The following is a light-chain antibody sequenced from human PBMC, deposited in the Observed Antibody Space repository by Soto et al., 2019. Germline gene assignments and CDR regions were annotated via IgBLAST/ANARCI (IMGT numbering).Light chain of an antibody. J-gene: IGKJ4*01. V-gene: IGKV3-11*01. CDR2: DAS. Sequence: EIVLTQSPATLSLSPGERATLSCRASQSVGSDLAWYQQRPGQAPRLLLYDASNRATDIPARFSGSGSGTDFTLTISRLETEDFAVYYCPQRSDWSSLTFGGGTRVEVK. CDR1: QSVGSD. CDR3: PQRSDWSSLT.